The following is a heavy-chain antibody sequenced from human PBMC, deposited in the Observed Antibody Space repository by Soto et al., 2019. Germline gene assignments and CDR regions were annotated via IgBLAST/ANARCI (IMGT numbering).Heavy chain of an antibody. CDR3: AKDLYYYGSSGYYPAEYFQH. CDR1: GFTFSSYA. J-gene: IGHJ1*01. Sequence: GVSLRLSCAASGFTFSSYAMSWVRRAPGKGLEWVSAISGSGGSTYYADSVKGRFTISRDNSTNTLYLQMNSLRAEDTAVYYCAKDLYYYGSSGYYPAEYFQHWGQGTLVTVSS. CDR2: ISGSGGST. V-gene: IGHV3-23*01. D-gene: IGHD3-22*01.